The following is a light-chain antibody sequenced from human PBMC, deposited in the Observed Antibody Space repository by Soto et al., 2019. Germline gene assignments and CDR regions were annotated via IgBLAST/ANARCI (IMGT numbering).Light chain of an antibody. Sequence: QSVLTQPPSASGTPGQRVTISCSGSSSNIGSNTVNWYQQLPGTAPKLLIYSNNQRPSGVPDRLSGSKSGTSASLAISGLQSEDEADYYCAAWDDGLNGYVFGTGAKVTVL. CDR1: SSNIGSNT. CDR2: SNN. V-gene: IGLV1-44*01. J-gene: IGLJ1*01. CDR3: AAWDDGLNGYV.